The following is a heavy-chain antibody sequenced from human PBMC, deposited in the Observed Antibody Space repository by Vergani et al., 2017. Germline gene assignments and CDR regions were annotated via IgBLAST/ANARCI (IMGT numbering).Heavy chain of an antibody. V-gene: IGHV1-18*01. CDR2: ISAYNGNT. J-gene: IGHJ4*02. Sequence: QVQLVQSGAEVKKPGASVKVSCKASGYTFTSYGISWVRQAPGQGLEWMGWISAYNGNTNYAQKFQGRVTITADESTSTAYMELSSLRAEDTAVYYCARADVDTAMVWGLGSYYFDYWGQGTLVTVSS. D-gene: IGHD5-18*01. CDR1: GYTFTSYG. CDR3: ARADVDTAMVWGLGSYYFDY.